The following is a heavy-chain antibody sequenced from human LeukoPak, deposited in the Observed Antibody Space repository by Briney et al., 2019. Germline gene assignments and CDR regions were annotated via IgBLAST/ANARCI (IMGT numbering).Heavy chain of an antibody. V-gene: IGHV4-59*08. Sequence: SETLSLTCTVSGGAINLYYWSWIRQPPGKGLEWIGNIYYSGRTNYNPSLKSRVTISVDTSKNQFSLKLSSVTAADAAVYYCARTSTVTTYFDSWGQGTLVTVSS. CDR1: GGAINLYY. CDR2: IYYSGRT. J-gene: IGHJ4*02. D-gene: IGHD4-17*01. CDR3: ARTSTVTTYFDS.